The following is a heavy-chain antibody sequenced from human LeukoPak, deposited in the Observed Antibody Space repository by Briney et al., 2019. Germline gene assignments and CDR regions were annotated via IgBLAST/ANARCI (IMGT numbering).Heavy chain of an antibody. CDR3: ARGHGIVGATLHFDY. CDR2: IGTAGDT. D-gene: IGHD1-26*01. J-gene: IGHJ4*02. Sequence: GGSLRLSCAASGFTYSSYDMHWVRQATGKGLEWVSAIGTAGDTYYPGSVKGRFTISRENAKNSLYLQMNSLRAGDTAVYYCARGHGIVGATLHFDYWGQGTLVTVSS. CDR1: GFTYSSYD. V-gene: IGHV3-13*01.